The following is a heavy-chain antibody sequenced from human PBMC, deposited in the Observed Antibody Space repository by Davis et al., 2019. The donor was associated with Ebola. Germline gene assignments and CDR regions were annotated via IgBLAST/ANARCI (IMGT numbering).Heavy chain of an antibody. J-gene: IGHJ4*02. V-gene: IGHV4-34*08. CDR2: INHSGST. CDR3: AASEQQLLPDY. D-gene: IGHD6-13*01. CDR1: GFTFSRYA. Sequence: ESLKISCAASGFTFSRYAMSWIRQPPGKGLEWIGEINHSGSTNYNPSLMSRVTISVDTSKNQFSLKLSSVTAADTAVYYCAASEQQLLPDYWGQGTLVTVSS.